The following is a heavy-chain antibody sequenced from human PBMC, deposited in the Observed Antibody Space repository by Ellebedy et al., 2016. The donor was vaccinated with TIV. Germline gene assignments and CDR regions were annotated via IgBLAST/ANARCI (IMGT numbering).Heavy chain of an antibody. V-gene: IGHV4-59*11. Sequence: MPSETLSLTCTVSGGSLTNHFWSWIRQPPGKGLEWIESIYYSGTTNYNPSLKSRVTISVDTSKNQISLTLMSSVSAADTAVYYCARVAITAAVGGGFFDLWGRGTLVTVSS. J-gene: IGHJ2*01. D-gene: IGHD6-13*01. CDR2: IYYSGTT. CDR1: GGSLTNHF. CDR3: ARVAITAAVGGGFFDL.